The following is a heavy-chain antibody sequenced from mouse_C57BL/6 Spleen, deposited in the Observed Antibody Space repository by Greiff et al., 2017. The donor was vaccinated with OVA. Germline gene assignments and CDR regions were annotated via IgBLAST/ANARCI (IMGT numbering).Heavy chain of an antibody. CDR2: FHPYNDDT. V-gene: IGHV1-47*01. CDR3: ARGTTKNPLWYFGV. Sequence: QVQLMESGAELVKPGASVKMSCKASGYTFTTYPIEWMKQNHGKSLEWIGNFHPYNDDTKYNEKFKGKATLTVEKSSSTVYLELSRLTSDDSAVYYCARGTTKNPLWYFGVWGTGTTVTVSS. J-gene: IGHJ1*03. D-gene: IGHD1-1*01. CDR1: GYTFTTYP.